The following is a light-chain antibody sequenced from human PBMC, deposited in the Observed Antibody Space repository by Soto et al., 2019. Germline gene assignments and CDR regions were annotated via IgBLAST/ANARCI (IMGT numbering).Light chain of an antibody. CDR1: QSVRDRY. Sequence: EIVLTQSPGTLSLSPGERATLSCRASQSVRDRYLAWYQQKPGQAPSLLIYDTSTRATGVPDRFIGSGSGTVFALTISRVEPEDFAIYFCQQYGISPGTFVQGTKVEI. CDR2: DTS. J-gene: IGKJ1*01. CDR3: QQYGISPGT. V-gene: IGKV3-20*01.